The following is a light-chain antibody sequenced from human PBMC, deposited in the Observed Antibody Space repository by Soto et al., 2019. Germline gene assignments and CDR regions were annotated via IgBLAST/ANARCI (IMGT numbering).Light chain of an antibody. CDR3: QKSDITPL. J-gene: IGKJ4*01. Sequence: DIQMTQSPSSLSASVGDRVTITCRASQSISSYLNWYQQKPGIAPKLLIYAASSLQSGVPSRFSGSGSGTDFSLTISSLQPEDFATYYCQKSDITPLFGGGTKVESK. CDR2: AAS. V-gene: IGKV1-39*01. CDR1: QSISSY.